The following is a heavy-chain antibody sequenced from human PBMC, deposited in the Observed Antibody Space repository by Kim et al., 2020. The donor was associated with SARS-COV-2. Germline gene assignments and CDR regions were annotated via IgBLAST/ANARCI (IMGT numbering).Heavy chain of an antibody. J-gene: IGHJ5*02. CDR1: GGSISSGGYY. V-gene: IGHV4-31*03. Sequence: SETLSLTCTVSGGSISSGGYYWSWIRQHPGKGLEWIGYIYYSGSTYYNPSLKSRVTISVDTSKNQFSLKLSSVTAADTAVYYCARGGSYYHILTGYYPLGWFDPWGQGTLVTVSS. CDR3: ARGGSYYHILTGYYPLGWFDP. CDR2: IYYSGST. D-gene: IGHD3-9*01.